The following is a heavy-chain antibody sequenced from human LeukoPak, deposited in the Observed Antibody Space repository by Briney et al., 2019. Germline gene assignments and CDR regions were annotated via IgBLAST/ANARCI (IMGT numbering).Heavy chain of an antibody. D-gene: IGHD1-26*01. CDR1: GFPFTDDV. J-gene: IGHJ4*02. CDR2: TSADESIK. V-gene: IGHV3-30*03. Sequence: GRSLRLSCTVSGFPFTDDVIHWVRQAPGRGLEWVAVTSADESIKSYSDSVRGRFTISRDNFKNILYLQMDSLGLEDTAVYFCARDPFLGGPDFLDYWGRGTLVTVSS. CDR3: ARDPFLGGPDFLDY.